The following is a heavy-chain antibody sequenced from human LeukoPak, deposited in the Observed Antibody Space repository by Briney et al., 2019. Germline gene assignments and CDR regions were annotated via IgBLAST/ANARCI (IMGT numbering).Heavy chain of an antibody. CDR3: ARGVHIVVVTAIPEDY. J-gene: IGHJ4*02. CDR2: INPNSGGT. CDR1: GYTFTGYY. V-gene: IGHV1-2*02. Sequence: ASVKVSCKASGYTFTGYYMHWVRQAPGQGLEWMGWINPNSGGTNYAQKFQGRVTMTRDTSIGTAYMELSRLRSDDTAVYYCARGVHIVVVTAIPEDYWGQGTLVTVSS. D-gene: IGHD2-21*02.